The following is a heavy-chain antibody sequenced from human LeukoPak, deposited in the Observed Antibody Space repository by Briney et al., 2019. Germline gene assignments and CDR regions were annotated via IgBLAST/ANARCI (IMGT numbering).Heavy chain of an antibody. CDR3: ARDLYASGSYDY. D-gene: IGHD3-10*01. V-gene: IGHV3-7*04. CDR1: GFTFSHYW. CDR2: IKQDGSEK. J-gene: IGHJ4*02. Sequence: GGSLRLSCAASGFTFSHYWMSWVRQAPGKGLEWVANIKQDGSEKNYVDSVKGRFIISRDNAKNSLYLQMNILRAEDTAVYYCARDLYASGSYDYWGQGTLVTVSS.